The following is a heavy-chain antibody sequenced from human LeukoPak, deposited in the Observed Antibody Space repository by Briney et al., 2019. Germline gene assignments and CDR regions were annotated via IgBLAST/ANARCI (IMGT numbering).Heavy chain of an antibody. D-gene: IGHD2-15*01. V-gene: IGHV4-59*01. CDR1: GGSINSYY. J-gene: IGHJ4*02. Sequence: SETLSLTCTVSGGSINSYYWSWIRQPPGKGLEWIGSISYSGSTNYNPSLKSRVTISVDTSKNQFSLKLSSMTAADTAVYYCARSILHSGGSCCWYYFDYWGQGTLATVSS. CDR3: ARSILHSGGSCCWYYFDY. CDR2: ISYSGST.